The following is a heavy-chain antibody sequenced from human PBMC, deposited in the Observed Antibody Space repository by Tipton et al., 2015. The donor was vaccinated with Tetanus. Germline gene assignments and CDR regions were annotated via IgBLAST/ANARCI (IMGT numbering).Heavy chain of an antibody. J-gene: IGHJ4*02. CDR1: GYGFTTHY. CDR3: AGARDRESTWTVREC. V-gene: IGHV1-46*01. Sequence: QLVQSGAEVKKDGASDKISCRTSGYGFTTHYIHWVRQAPGQGLEWLALIDPSGGTTSYAQKFQDRLTVTWDTSTSTVYLDLRSLGSEDAAFYACAGARDRESTWTVRECWGQGAPVAVSS. D-gene: IGHD3/OR15-3a*01. CDR2: IDPSGGTT.